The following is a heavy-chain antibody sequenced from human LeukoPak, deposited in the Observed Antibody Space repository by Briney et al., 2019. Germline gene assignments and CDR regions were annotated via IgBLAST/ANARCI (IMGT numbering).Heavy chain of an antibody. D-gene: IGHD6-6*01. CDR2: IYYSGST. J-gene: IGHJ4*02. Sequence: SETLSLTCTVPGGSISSYYWSWIRRPPGKGLEWNGYIYYSGSTNYNPSLKSRVTISVDTSKNQFSLKLSSVTAADTAVYYCARSMYSSSSNVDFDYWGQGTLVTVSS. CDR1: GGSISSYY. V-gene: IGHV4-59*01. CDR3: ARSMYSSSSNVDFDY.